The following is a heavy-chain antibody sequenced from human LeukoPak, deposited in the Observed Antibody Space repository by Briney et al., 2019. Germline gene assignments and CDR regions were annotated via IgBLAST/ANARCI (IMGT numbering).Heavy chain of an antibody. D-gene: IGHD3-16*02. CDR2: ISGSGGST. CDR1: GSTFSSYA. V-gene: IGHV3-23*01. Sequence: GGSLRLSCAASGSTFSSYAMSWVRQAPGKGLEWVSAISGSGGSTYYADSVKGRFTISRDNSKNTLYLQMNSLRAEDTAVYYCARDLPSDYVWGSYRDFDYWGQGTLVTVSS. CDR3: ARDLPSDYVWGSYRDFDY. J-gene: IGHJ4*02.